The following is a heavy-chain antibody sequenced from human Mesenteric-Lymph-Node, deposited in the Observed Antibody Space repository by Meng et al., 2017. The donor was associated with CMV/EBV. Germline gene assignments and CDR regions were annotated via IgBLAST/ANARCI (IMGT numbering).Heavy chain of an antibody. CDR3: ARVSSISYYFDSSGYYLPRYYYYYGMDV. CDR2: IFRSGNT. D-gene: IGHD3-22*01. J-gene: IGHJ6*02. V-gene: IGHV4-4*08. Sequence: SETLSLTCTVSGGSIRSYYWNWIRQPPGKGLEWIGSIFRSGNTYYNPSLKSRVTISIDTSNNQFSLDLTSVTAADTAVYYCARVSSISYYFDSSGYYLPRYYYYYGMDVWGQGTTVTVSS. CDR1: GGSIRSYY.